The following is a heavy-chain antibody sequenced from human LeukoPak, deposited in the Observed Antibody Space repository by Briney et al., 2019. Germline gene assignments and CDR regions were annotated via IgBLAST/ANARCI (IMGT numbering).Heavy chain of an antibody. J-gene: IGHJ4*02. CDR3: ARDPCHGALDY. CDR2: TKQDGTEE. V-gene: IGHV3-7*03. D-gene: IGHD2-2*01. Sequence: GGSLRLSCVASGFTFTSYSMSWVRRAPGKGLEWVANTKQDGTEEYYVDSVRGRFSISKDNAKNSLYLQMNSLRAEDTAVYYCARDPCHGALDYWGQGALVTVSS. CDR1: GFTFTSYS.